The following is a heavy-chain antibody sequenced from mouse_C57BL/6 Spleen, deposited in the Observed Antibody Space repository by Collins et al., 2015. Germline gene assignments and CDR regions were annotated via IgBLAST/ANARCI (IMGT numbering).Heavy chain of an antibody. J-gene: IGHJ3*01. CDR1: GIDFSRYW. CDR2: INPDSNTI. V-gene: IGHV4-1*01. CDR3: ARHDYGSPWFAY. Sequence: EVKLLQSGDGLVQPGGSLKLSCAASGIDFSRYWMSWVRRAPGKGLEWIGEINPDSNTINYAPSLKDKFIISRDNAKNTLYLQMSKVRSEDTALYYCARHDYGSPWFAYWGQGTLVTVSA. D-gene: IGHD1-1*01.